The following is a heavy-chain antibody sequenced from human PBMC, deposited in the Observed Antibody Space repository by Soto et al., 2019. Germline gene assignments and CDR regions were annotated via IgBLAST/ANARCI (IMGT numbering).Heavy chain of an antibody. V-gene: IGHV3-21*01. Sequence: GGSLRLSCAASGFTFSSYSMNWVRQAPGKGLEWVSSISSSSSYIYYADSVKGRFTISRDNAKNSLYLQMNSLRAEDTAVYYCARSYDFWSGYLGYWGQGTLVTVSS. J-gene: IGHJ4*02. CDR2: ISSSSSYI. CDR3: ARSYDFWSGYLGY. CDR1: GFTFSSYS. D-gene: IGHD3-3*01.